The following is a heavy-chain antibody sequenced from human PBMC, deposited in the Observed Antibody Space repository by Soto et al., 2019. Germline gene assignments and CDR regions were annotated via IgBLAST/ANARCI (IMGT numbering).Heavy chain of an antibody. J-gene: IGHJ5*02. D-gene: IGHD3-22*01. V-gene: IGHV3-23*01. Sequence: VGSLRLSCAASGFTFSSYVMSWVRQAPVKVLEWVSAISGSGGNTYYADSVKGRFTISRDNSKNTLFLQMNSLRAEDTALYLCAKEMGDYYDSSGSWFDPWGQGTLVTVSS. CDR1: GFTFSSYV. CDR2: ISGSGGNT. CDR3: AKEMGDYYDSSGSWFDP.